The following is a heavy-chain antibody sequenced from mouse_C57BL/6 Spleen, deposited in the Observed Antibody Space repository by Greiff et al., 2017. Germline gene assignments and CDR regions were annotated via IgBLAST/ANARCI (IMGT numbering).Heavy chain of an antibody. CDR3: ARERYYGSSPYFDY. Sequence: VQLQQSGPELVKPGASVKISCKASGYSFTDYNMNWVKQSNGKSLEWIGVINPNYGTTSYNQKFKGKATLTVDQSSSTAYMQLNSLTSEDAAVXYCARERYYGSSPYFDYWGQGTTLTVSS. CDR2: INPNYGTT. J-gene: IGHJ2*01. D-gene: IGHD1-1*01. V-gene: IGHV1-39*01. CDR1: GYSFTDYN.